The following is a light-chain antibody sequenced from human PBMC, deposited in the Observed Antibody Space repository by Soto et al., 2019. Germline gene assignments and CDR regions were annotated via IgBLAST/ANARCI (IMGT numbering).Light chain of an antibody. CDR3: QSYDSSLSAVV. J-gene: IGLJ2*01. Sequence: QSVLTQPPSVSGAPGQRVTISCTGSSSNIGAGSDVHWYQQLPGTAPKLLMYGNTNRPSGVPDRFSGSKSGTSASLAITGLQDENETDYYCQSYDSSLSAVVFGGGTKLTVL. V-gene: IGLV1-40*01. CDR1: SSNIGAGSD. CDR2: GNT.